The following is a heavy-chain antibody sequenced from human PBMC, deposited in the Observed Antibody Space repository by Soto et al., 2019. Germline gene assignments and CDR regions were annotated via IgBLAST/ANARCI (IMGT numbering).Heavy chain of an antibody. Sequence: QVQLQESGPGLVKPSETLSLTCTVSGGSVRSGSHYWSWIRQPPGKGLEWIGYIYYSGNTNYNPALKSRVTISVDTSKIQFSLKLSSVTAADMAVYYCARTPFDRLRRFDPWGQGTLVTVSS. CDR2: IYYSGNT. CDR1: GGSVRSGSHY. D-gene: IGHD5-12*01. J-gene: IGHJ5*02. V-gene: IGHV4-61*01. CDR3: ARTPFDRLRRFDP.